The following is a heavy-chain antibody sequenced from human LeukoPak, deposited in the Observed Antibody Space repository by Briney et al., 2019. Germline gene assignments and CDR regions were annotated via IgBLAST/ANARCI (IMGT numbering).Heavy chain of an antibody. CDR3: ARFGVYYDMGV. V-gene: IGHV4-59*01. D-gene: IGHD3-16*01. CDR1: GGSISGYY. Sequence: SETLSLTCTVSGGSISGYYRTWIRQPPGKGLGWIGQIHYSGKADYNPSLRSRITISVDTSKNQMSLKLSSVTAADTAVYYCARFGVYYDMGVWGQGTTVTVS. J-gene: IGHJ6*02. CDR2: IHYSGKA.